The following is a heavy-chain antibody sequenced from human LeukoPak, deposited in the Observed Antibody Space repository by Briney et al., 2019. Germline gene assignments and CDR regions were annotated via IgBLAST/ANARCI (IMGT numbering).Heavy chain of an antibody. V-gene: IGHV4-34*01. D-gene: IGHD3-10*01. CDR3: ARLGNYGLDY. J-gene: IGHJ4*02. CDR1: GGSFSGYY. CDR2: INHSGST. Sequence: PSETLSLTCAVYGGSFSGYYWSWIRQPPGKGLEWIGEINHSGSTNYNPSLKSRVTISLDTSKNQFSLKLSSVTAADTAVYYCARLGNYGLDYWGQGTLVTVSS.